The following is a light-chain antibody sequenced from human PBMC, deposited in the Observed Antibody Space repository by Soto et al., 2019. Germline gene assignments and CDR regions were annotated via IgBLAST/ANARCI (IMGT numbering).Light chain of an antibody. CDR1: QSVSSY. CDR3: QQRSNWLFT. Sequence: EIVLTQSPATLSLSPGERATLSCRASQSVSSYLAWYQQKPGQAPRLLISDASNRATGIPARFSGSGSGTDFTLTISSLEPEDFAVYDCQQRSNWLFTFGPGTKVDIK. CDR2: DAS. V-gene: IGKV3-11*01. J-gene: IGKJ3*01.